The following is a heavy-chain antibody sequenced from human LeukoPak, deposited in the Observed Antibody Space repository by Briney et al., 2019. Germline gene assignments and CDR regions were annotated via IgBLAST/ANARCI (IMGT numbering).Heavy chain of an antibody. V-gene: IGHV1-8*01. CDR3: AATYCSSTSCYRFAFDT. J-gene: IGHJ3*02. D-gene: IGHD2-2*01. Sequence: GASVKVSCKASGYTFTSYDINWVRQATGQGLEWMGWMNPNSGNTGYAQKFQGRVTMTRNTSISTAYMELSSLRSEDTAVYYCAATYCSSTSCYRFAFDTWGQGTMVTVSS. CDR1: GYTFTSYD. CDR2: MNPNSGNT.